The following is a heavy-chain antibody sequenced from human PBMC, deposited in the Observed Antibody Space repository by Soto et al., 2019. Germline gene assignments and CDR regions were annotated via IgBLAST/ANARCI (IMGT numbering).Heavy chain of an antibody. Sequence: PGGSLRLSCAASGFTVSSNYMSWVRQAPGKGLEWVSVIYSGGSTYYADSVKGRFTISRDNSKNTLYLQMNSLRAEDTAVYYCARGHGTTVTDAFDIWGQGTMVTVSS. CDR2: IYSGGST. D-gene: IGHD4-17*01. J-gene: IGHJ3*02. CDR1: GFTVSSNY. V-gene: IGHV3-66*01. CDR3: ARGHGTTVTDAFDI.